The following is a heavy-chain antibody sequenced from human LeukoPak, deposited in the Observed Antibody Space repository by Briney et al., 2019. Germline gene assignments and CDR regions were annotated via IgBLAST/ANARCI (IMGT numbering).Heavy chain of an antibody. CDR3: ARGYNWNFDY. J-gene: IGHJ4*02. V-gene: IGHV3-33*01. Sequence: GRSLRLSCAAFGFTFSSYGMHWVRQAPGKGLEWVAVIWYDGSNKYYADSVKGRFTISRDNSKNTLYLQMNSLRVEDTAVYYCARGYNWNFDYWGQGTLVTVSS. CDR1: GFTFSSYG. CDR2: IWYDGSNK. D-gene: IGHD1-20*01.